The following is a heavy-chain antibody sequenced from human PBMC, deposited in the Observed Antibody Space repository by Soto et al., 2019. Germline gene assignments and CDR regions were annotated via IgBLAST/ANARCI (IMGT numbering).Heavy chain of an antibody. CDR1: GDSVSSNSAA. J-gene: IGHJ5*02. CDR2: TYYRSKWYN. D-gene: IGHD2-2*01. V-gene: IGHV6-1*01. CDR3: ARWDIVVVYGWFDP. Sequence: SQTLSLPCAISGDSVSSNSAAWNLIRQSPSRGLEWLGRTYYRSKWYNDYAVSVKSRITINPDTSKNQFSLQLNSVTPEDTAVYYCARWDIVVVYGWFDPWGQGTLVTVSS.